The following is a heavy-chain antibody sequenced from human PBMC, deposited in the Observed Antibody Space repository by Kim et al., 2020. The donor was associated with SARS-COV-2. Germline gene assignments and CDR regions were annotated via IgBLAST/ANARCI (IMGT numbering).Heavy chain of an antibody. CDR2: MNPNSGNT. Sequence: ASVKVSCKASGYTFTSYDINWVRQATGQGLEWMGWMNPNSGNTGYAQKFQGRVTMTRNTSISTAYMELSSLRSEDTAVYYCAREIITIFDLSYYYGMDVWGQGTTVTVSS. CDR3: AREIITIFDLSYYYGMDV. V-gene: IGHV1-8*01. D-gene: IGHD3-3*01. CDR1: GYTFTSYD. J-gene: IGHJ6*02.